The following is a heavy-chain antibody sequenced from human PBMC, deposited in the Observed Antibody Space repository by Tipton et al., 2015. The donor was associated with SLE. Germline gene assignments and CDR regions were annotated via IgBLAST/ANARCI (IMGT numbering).Heavy chain of an antibody. V-gene: IGHV4-34*01. Sequence: TLSLTCAVYGGSFSGYYWSWIRQPPGKGLEWIGEIDHTGSTNYNPSLKSRVTISVDTSANQFSLKLSSVTAADTAVYYCARGTSIVVVPAALTDWGQGTLVTVSS. CDR1: GGSFSGYY. CDR2: IDHTGST. J-gene: IGHJ4*02. D-gene: IGHD2-2*01. CDR3: ARGTSIVVVPAALTD.